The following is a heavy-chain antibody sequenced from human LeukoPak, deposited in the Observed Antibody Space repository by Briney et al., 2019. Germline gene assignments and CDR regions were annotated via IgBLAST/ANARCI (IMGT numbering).Heavy chain of an antibody. D-gene: IGHD6-13*01. CDR1: GGTFSSYA. CDR3: ARDRGSSDIAAAGTDDYYYYMDV. CDR2: IIPIFGTA. J-gene: IGHJ6*03. V-gene: IGHV1-69*05. Sequence: GASVKVSCKASGGTFSSYAISGVRQAPGQGLEGMGGIIPIFGTANYAQKFQGRVTITTDESTSTAYMELSSLRSEDTAVYYCARDRGSSDIAAAGTDDYYYYMDVWGKGTTVTVSS.